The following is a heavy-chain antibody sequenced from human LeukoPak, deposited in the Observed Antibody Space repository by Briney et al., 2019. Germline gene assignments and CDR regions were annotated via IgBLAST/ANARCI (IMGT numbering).Heavy chain of an antibody. Sequence: ASVKVSCKASGYTFTSYAMHWVRQAPGQRLEWMGWINAGNCNTKYSQKFQGRVTITRDTSASTACMELSSLRSEDTAVYYCARDRDYDFWSGYYYYYYGMDVWGQGTTVTVSS. CDR3: ARDRDYDFWSGYYYYYYGMDV. CDR1: GYTFTSYA. CDR2: INAGNCNT. V-gene: IGHV1-3*01. J-gene: IGHJ6*02. D-gene: IGHD3-3*01.